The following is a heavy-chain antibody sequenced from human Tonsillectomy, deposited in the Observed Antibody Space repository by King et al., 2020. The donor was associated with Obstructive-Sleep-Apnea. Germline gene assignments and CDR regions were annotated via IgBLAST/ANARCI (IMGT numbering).Heavy chain of an antibody. Sequence: VQLVESGGGVVQPGRSLRLSCAASGFTFSSYGMHWVRQAPGKGLEWVAVISYDGSNKYYADSVKGRFTISRDNSKNTLYLQMNSLRAEDTAVYYCAKDAYGSGYNWFDPWGQGTLVTVSS. D-gene: IGHD3-10*01. CDR1: GFTFSSYG. V-gene: IGHV3-30*18. CDR3: AKDAYGSGYNWFDP. CDR2: ISYDGSNK. J-gene: IGHJ5*02.